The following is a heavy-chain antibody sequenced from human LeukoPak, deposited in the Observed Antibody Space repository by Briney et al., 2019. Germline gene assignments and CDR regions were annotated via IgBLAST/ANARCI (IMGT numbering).Heavy chain of an antibody. Sequence: GGSLRLSCAATGFTFSSYEMNWVRQAPGKGLEWVSYITTSGRTIYYADSVKGRFTISRDNAKNSLYLQMNSLRAEDTAVYYCARGEDYGTNSFDYWGQGTLVTVSS. J-gene: IGHJ4*02. V-gene: IGHV3-48*03. CDR1: GFTFSSYE. CDR2: ITTSGRTI. D-gene: IGHD4-17*01. CDR3: ARGEDYGTNSFDY.